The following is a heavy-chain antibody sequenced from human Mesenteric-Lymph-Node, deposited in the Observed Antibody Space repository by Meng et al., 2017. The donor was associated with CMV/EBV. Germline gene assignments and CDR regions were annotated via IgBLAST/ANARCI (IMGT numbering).Heavy chain of an antibody. CDR1: LYTFTHYV. D-gene: IGHD3-22*01. CDR2: ISGYNGNR. CDR3: ARAPVDYSDSSGYYGGYFDY. V-gene: IGHV1-18*01. J-gene: IGHJ4*02. Sequence: SVNVSCQHPLYTFTHYVITGVRQAPGQGLEWMGWISGYNGNRNYAQKFHARVTMTTDTSTSTAYMELRSLRSDDTAVYFCARAPVDYSDSSGYYGGYFDYWGQGTMVTVSS.